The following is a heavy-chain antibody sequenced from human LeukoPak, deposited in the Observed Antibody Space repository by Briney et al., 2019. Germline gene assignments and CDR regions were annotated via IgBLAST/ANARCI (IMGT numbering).Heavy chain of an antibody. CDR2: IMQDGSEK. J-gene: IGHJ4*02. CDR1: GFTFSNYW. Sequence: GGSLRLSCAASGFTFSNYWMSWVRQAPGKGLEWVANIMQDGSEKYYVDSVKGRFTISRDNAKNSLYLQMNSLRAEDTAVYYCARRYCGGDCQSPYFDYWGQGTLVTVSS. CDR3: ARRYCGGDCQSPYFDY. D-gene: IGHD2-21*02. V-gene: IGHV3-7*01.